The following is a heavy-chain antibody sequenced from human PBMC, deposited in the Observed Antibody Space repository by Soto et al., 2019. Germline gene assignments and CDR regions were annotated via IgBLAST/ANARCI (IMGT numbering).Heavy chain of an antibody. CDR3: ARERGETGTTRGLFDY. Sequence: PSETLSLTCTVSGGSVSSGSYYWSWIRQPPGKGLEWIGYIYYSGSTNYNPSLKSRVTISADTSKNQFSLKLSSVTAADTAVYYCARERGETGTTRGLFDYWGQGTLVTVSS. D-gene: IGHD1-1*01. CDR1: GGSVSSGSYY. J-gene: IGHJ4*02. CDR2: IYYSGST. V-gene: IGHV4-61*01.